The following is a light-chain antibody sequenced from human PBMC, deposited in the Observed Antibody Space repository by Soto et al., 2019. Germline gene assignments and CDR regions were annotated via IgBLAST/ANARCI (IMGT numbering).Light chain of an antibody. CDR2: DFT. V-gene: IGLV2-14*01. J-gene: IGLJ1*01. CDR3: SSYRSGNTPYV. CDR1: SSDIADINF. Sequence: QSALTQPASVSGSPGQSITISCTATSSDIADINFVSWYQQRPGKAPKLVIYDFTYRPSGVSLRFSGSKSGNTASLPISGLRAEDEADYFCSSYRSGNTPYVFGLGTKVTVL.